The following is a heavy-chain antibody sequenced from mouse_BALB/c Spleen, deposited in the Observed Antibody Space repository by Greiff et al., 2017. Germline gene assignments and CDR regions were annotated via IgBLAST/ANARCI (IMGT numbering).Heavy chain of an antibody. V-gene: IGHV1-4*02. CDR1: GYTFTSYT. CDR3: ARSGFDY. J-gene: IGHJ2*01. CDR2: INPSSGYT. Sequence: GQLQESAAELARPGASVKMSCKASGYTFTSYTMHWVNQRPGQGLEWIGYINPSSGYTEYNQKFKDKTTLTADKSSSTAYMQLSSLTSEDSAVYYCARSGFDYWGQGTTLTVSS.